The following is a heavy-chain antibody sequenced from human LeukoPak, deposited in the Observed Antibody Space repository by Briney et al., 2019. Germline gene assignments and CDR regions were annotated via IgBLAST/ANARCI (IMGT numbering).Heavy chain of an antibody. CDR3: AVAYHNYIFHY. CDR1: GFTFSDYY. CDR2: ISTTGSTT. J-gene: IGHJ4*02. Sequence: GGSLRLSCAASGFTFSDYYMSWIRQAPGEGPEWVSYISTTGSTTYYPDSLKGRFTISRDNAKNSLFLQMNSLRAEDTAVYYCAVAYHNYIFHYWGQGTLVTVSS. D-gene: IGHD4-11*01. V-gene: IGHV3-11*01.